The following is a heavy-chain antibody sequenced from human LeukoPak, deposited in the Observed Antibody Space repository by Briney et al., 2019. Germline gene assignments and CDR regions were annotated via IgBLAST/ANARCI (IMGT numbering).Heavy chain of an antibody. J-gene: IGHJ3*02. Sequence: GASVKVSCKASGYTFTGYYMHWVRQAPGQGLEWMGWINGNSGGTNYAQKFQGRVTMTRDTSISTAYMELSRLRSDDTAVYYCARVPWAYIVVVPAANAFDIWGQGTMVTVSS. D-gene: IGHD2-2*01. V-gene: IGHV1-2*02. CDR1: GYTFTGYY. CDR3: ARVPWAYIVVVPAANAFDI. CDR2: INGNSGGT.